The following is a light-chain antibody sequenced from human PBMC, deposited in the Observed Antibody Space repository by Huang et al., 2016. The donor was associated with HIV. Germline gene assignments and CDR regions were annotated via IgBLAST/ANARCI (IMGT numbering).Light chain of an antibody. V-gene: IGKV3-15*01. J-gene: IGKJ1*01. Sequence: EVVMTQSPAILSVSPGERATLSCRASQSVTSNLAWYQQKPGQAPRLLIYSASTRAPGIPARFSGSGSGTEFTLTISSLQSEYFAVYYCQHYNNWPWWTFGQGTKVEIK. CDR2: SAS. CDR1: QSVTSN. CDR3: QHYNNWPWWT.